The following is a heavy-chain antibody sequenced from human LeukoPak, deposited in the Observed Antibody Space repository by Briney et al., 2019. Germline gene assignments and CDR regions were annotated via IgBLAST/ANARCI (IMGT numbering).Heavy chain of an antibody. D-gene: IGHD2-2*01. J-gene: IGHJ3*02. CDR1: GFIFDDYG. Sequence: GGSLRLSXAASGFIFDDYGMSWVRQAPGKGLEWVSGINWNGGSTGYVDSVKGRFTISRDNAKNSLYLQMNSLRAEDTALYYCARVRYCSSTSCYFSAFDIWGQGTMVTVSS. CDR3: ARVRYCSSTSCYFSAFDI. V-gene: IGHV3-20*04. CDR2: INWNGGST.